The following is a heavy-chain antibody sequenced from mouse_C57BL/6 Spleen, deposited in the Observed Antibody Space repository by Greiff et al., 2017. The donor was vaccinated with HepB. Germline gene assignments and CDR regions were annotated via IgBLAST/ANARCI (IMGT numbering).Heavy chain of an antibody. J-gene: IGHJ2*01. D-gene: IGHD2-4*01. CDR3: ARMGLRDYFDY. V-gene: IGHV1-61*01. Sequence: QVQLQQSGAELVRPGSSVKLSCKASGYTFTSYWMDWVKQRPGQGLEWIGNIYPSDSETHYNQKFKDKATLTVDKSSSTAYMQLSSLTSEDSAVYYCARMGLRDYFDYWGQGTTLTVSS. CDR1: GYTFTSYW. CDR2: IYPSDSET.